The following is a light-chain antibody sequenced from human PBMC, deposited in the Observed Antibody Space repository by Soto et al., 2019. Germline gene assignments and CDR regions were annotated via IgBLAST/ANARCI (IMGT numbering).Light chain of an antibody. J-gene: IGKJ3*01. CDR1: QSISSY. CDR3: QQGYSTLYT. CDR2: AAS. V-gene: IGKV1-39*01. Sequence: DIQMTPSPYSLSASVGDRVTITCRASQSISSYLNWYQQKPGKAPKLLIYAASSLQSGVPSRFSGSGSGTDFTLNISSLQPEDFATYCCQQGYSTLYTFGPRTKVYIK.